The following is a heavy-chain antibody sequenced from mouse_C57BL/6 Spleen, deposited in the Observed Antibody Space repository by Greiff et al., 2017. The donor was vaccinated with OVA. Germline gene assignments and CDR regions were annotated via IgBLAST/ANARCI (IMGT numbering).Heavy chain of an antibody. CDR3: ARGITTVVATNYFDY. J-gene: IGHJ2*01. D-gene: IGHD1-1*01. V-gene: IGHV1-4*01. Sequence: QVQLQQSGAELARPGASVKMSCKASGYTFTSYTMHWVKQRPGQGLEWIGYINPSSGYTKYNQKFKDKATLTADKSSSTAYMQLSSLTSEDSAVYYCARGITTVVATNYFDYWGQGTTLTVSS. CDR1: GYTFTSYT. CDR2: INPSSGYT.